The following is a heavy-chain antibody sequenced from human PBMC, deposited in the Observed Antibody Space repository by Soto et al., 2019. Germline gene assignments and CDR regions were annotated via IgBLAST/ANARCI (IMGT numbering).Heavy chain of an antibody. Sequence: PSETLSLTCTVSGGSISSSSYYWGWIRQPPGKGLEWIGSIYNSGSTYYNQSLKSRVTISVDTSKNQFSLKLSSVTAADTAVYYCARLKLGLNWLAPWGQGALVT. CDR2: IYNSGST. CDR1: GGSISSSSYY. D-gene: IGHD3-3*02. CDR3: ARLKLGLNWLAP. V-gene: IGHV4-39*07. J-gene: IGHJ5*02.